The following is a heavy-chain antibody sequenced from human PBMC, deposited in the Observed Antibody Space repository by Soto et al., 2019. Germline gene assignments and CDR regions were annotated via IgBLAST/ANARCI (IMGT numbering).Heavy chain of an antibody. J-gene: IGHJ6*02. D-gene: IGHD2-15*01. CDR1: GGTFSSYA. Sequence: QVQLVQSGAEVKKPGSSVKVSCKASGGTFSSYAISWVRQAPGQGLEWMGGIIPIFGTANYAQKFQGRVTITADESTSTAYMELISLRSEDTAVYYCARDHCSGGSCDQRRYYYYYGMDVWGQGTTVTVSS. CDR2: IIPIFGTA. CDR3: ARDHCSGGSCDQRRYYYYYGMDV. V-gene: IGHV1-69*01.